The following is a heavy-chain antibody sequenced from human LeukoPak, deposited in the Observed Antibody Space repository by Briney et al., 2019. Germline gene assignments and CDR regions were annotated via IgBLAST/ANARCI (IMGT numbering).Heavy chain of an antibody. CDR2: INHSGST. V-gene: IGHV4-4*02. D-gene: IGHD2-8*01. CDR3: ARDSCNNGSCYVDY. CDR1: GGSISSSNW. J-gene: IGHJ4*02. Sequence: PSETLYLTCSVSGGSISSSNWWSWDRQPPWKGLEWIGEINHSGSTNHTPSHMSRVTVSVDKSKNHFSLKLSSVTAADSAVYYCARDSCNNGSCYVDYWGQGTLVTVSS.